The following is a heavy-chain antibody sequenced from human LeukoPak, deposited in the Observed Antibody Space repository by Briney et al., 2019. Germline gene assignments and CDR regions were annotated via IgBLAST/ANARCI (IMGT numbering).Heavy chain of an antibody. CDR1: GDSISSSSYY. V-gene: IGHV4-39*07. D-gene: IGHD2-15*01. Sequence: SETLSLTCTVSGDSISSSSYYWVWLRQPPGKGLEWIATIHYTGSTNYNPSLKSRVTISLDTSKNQFSLRLSSVTAADTAVYYCARGYCSGGSCYYFDSWGQGTLVTVSS. CDR2: IHYTGST. CDR3: ARGYCSGGSCYYFDS. J-gene: IGHJ4*02.